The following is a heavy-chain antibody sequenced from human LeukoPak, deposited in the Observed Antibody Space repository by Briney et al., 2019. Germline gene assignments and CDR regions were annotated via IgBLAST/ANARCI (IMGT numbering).Heavy chain of an antibody. J-gene: IGHJ3*01. CDR3: AKDYLGSSYAFDV. Sequence: PGGSLRLSCAASGFTFNAFGMNWVRQAPGKGLEWVSYIGTTSGAIYYADSAKGRFTISRDSAKNSLYLQMNSLRAEDTAVYYCAKDYLGSSYAFDVWGQGTMVTVSS. CDR2: IGTTSGAI. V-gene: IGHV3-48*01. CDR1: GFTFNAFG. D-gene: IGHD6-13*01.